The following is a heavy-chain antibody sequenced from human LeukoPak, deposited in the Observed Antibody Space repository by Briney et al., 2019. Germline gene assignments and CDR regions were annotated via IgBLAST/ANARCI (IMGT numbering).Heavy chain of an antibody. CDR1: GFSVSSNY. D-gene: IGHD6-13*01. Sequence: GSLRLSCAASGFSVSSNYMSWVRQAPGKGLEWVSVIYSGGSTYYADSVKGRFTISRDNSKNTLYLQMDSLRADDTAIYYCTKGRGSSSRYGDDCWGQGTLVTVSS. CDR2: IYSGGST. CDR3: TKGRGSSSRYGDDC. V-gene: IGHV3-66*01. J-gene: IGHJ4*02.